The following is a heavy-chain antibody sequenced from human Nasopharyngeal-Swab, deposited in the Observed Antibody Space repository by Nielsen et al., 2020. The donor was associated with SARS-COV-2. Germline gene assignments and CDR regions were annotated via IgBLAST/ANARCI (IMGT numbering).Heavy chain of an antibody. V-gene: IGHV3-7*01. CDR1: GFTFSSYW. J-gene: IGHJ4*02. D-gene: IGHD5-12*01. Sequence: GGSLRLSCAASGFTFSSYWMSWVRQAPGKGLEWVANIKQDGSEKYYVDCVKGRFTISRDNAKNSLYLQMNGLRAEDTAVYYCARDHYSGYDFYFDYWGQGTLVTVSS. CDR3: ARDHYSGYDFYFDY. CDR2: IKQDGSEK.